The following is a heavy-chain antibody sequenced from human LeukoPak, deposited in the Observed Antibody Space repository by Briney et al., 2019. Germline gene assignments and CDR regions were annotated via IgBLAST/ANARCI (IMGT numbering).Heavy chain of an antibody. CDR3: ARSPGDFWSGYYMANYFGY. J-gene: IGHJ4*02. Sequence: ASLKVSCKPSGYTFTVYYMHWVRQAPGQGLWWMGWINPNSGGTNYAQKFQGRVTITRDTSISTAYMELSRLTSYDTGVYYCARSPGDFWSGYYMANYFGYWGQGTLVTVSS. D-gene: IGHD3-3*01. V-gene: IGHV1-2*02. CDR1: GYTFTVYY. CDR2: INPNSGGT.